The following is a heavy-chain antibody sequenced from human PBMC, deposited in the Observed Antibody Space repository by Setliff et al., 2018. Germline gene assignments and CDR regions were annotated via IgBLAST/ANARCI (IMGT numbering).Heavy chain of an antibody. Sequence: SETLSLTCAASGGTFTYYYWTWIRQSPAKGLEWIGEITHTGTTGSTKYNPSLKSRVTMSIDTSKNQFSLKLSSVTAADTAVYYCARPPRGGRWYFDLWGRGTLVTVSS. CDR2: ITHTGTTGST. D-gene: IGHD3-16*01. V-gene: IGHV4-34*01. CDR3: ARPPRGGRWYFDL. J-gene: IGHJ2*01. CDR1: GGTFTYYY.